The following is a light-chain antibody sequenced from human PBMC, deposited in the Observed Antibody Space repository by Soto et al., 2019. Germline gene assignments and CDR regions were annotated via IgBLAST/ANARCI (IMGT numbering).Light chain of an antibody. Sequence: DIQMTQSPSTLSGSVGDRVTITCRASQTISSWLAWYQQKPGKAPKLLIYKASTLKSGVPSRFSGSGSGTEFTLTRSSRQTYDFATYYCQHYNRYSEAFGQGTKVELK. J-gene: IGKJ1*01. CDR1: QTISSW. CDR3: QHYNRYSEA. CDR2: KAS. V-gene: IGKV1-5*03.